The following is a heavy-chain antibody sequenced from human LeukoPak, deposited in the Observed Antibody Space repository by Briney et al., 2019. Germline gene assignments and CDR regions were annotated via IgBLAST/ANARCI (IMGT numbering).Heavy chain of an antibody. Sequence: PSETLSLTCTVSGGSISNYYWSWIRQPPGKGLEWIGYIHYSGSTNYNPSLKSRVTISVDTSKNQLSLKLTSMTAADTAVYYCARELGATVVNYSMDVWGQGTTVTVSS. J-gene: IGHJ6*02. CDR2: IHYSGST. D-gene: IGHD4-23*01. CDR3: ARELGATVVNYSMDV. CDR1: GGSISNYY. V-gene: IGHV4-59*01.